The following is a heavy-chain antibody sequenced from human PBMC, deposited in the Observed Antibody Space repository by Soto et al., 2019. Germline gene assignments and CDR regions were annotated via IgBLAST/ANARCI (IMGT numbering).Heavy chain of an antibody. CDR3: ARWIVVVISSFDY. Sequence: AETLSLTCTVSGGSISSSSYYWGWMRQPPGKGLEWIGSVCYSGSAYYNPALKSRVTISVDTSKYQFSLKLSSVTAADTAVYYCARWIVVVISSFDYWGQGTLVTVSS. CDR1: GGSISSSSYY. J-gene: IGHJ4*02. CDR2: VCYSGSA. V-gene: IGHV4-39*01. D-gene: IGHD3-22*01.